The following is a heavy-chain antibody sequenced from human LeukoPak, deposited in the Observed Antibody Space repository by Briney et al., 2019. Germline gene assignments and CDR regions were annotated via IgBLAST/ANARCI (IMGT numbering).Heavy chain of an antibody. CDR1: NYSISNSLY. Sequence: SETLSLTCSGSNYSISNSLYWGWLRQPPGKGQEWIGSNYRSGSTFYNPSLKSRGTISLDTSKNQFSLKLSSVTAADTAVYFCARGTYGYYMDVWGKGTTVTVSS. CDR3: ARGTYGYYMDV. CDR2: NYRSGST. J-gene: IGHJ6*03. V-gene: IGHV4-38-2*02. D-gene: IGHD4-17*01.